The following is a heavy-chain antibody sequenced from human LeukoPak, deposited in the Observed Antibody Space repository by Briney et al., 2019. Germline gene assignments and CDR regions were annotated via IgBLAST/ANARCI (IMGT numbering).Heavy chain of an antibody. D-gene: IGHD1-26*01. V-gene: IGHV3-21*05. Sequence: GGSLRLSCAASGFTFSSYGMHWVRQAPGKGLEWVSYITPSGTSYTEYADSVKGRFTISRDDAKKSLYLQMNSLRADDTAVYYCARGHYHLPVWGQGTTVTVSS. CDR1: GFTFSSYG. J-gene: IGHJ6*02. CDR2: ITPSGTSYT. CDR3: ARGHYHLPV.